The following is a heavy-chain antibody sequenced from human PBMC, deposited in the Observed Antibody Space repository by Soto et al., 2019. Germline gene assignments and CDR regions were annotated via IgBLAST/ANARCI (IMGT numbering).Heavy chain of an antibody. Sequence: ASETLSLTCAVSGGSIISASYSWNWIRQSPGRGLEWIGHIYSSGSTYYNPSLKSRVSISVDTSNNQFSLKLTSVTAADTAVYFCAREDAARIELWFDAWGQGILVTVSS. J-gene: IGHJ5*02. D-gene: IGHD6-6*01. CDR2: IYSSGST. V-gene: IGHV4-31*11. CDR1: GGSIISASYS. CDR3: AREDAARIELWFDA.